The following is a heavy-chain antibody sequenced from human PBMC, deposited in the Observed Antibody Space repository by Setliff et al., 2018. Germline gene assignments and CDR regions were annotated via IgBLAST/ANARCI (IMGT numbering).Heavy chain of an antibody. J-gene: IGHJ4*02. Sequence: PSETLSLTCGASGGTFSDYFWTWIRQSPGKGLEWIGEINHSGSTNYNPSLKSRVTISIDTSKDQFSLKLISMTAADTAVYYCARGRNIAARLLDSWGQGTLVTVSS. V-gene: IGHV4-34*01. CDR3: ARGRNIAARLLDS. CDR1: GGTFSDYF. D-gene: IGHD6-6*01. CDR2: INHSGST.